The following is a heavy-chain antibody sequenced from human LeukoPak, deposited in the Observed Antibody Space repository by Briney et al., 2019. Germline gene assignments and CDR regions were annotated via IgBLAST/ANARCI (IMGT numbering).Heavy chain of an antibody. D-gene: IGHD6-6*01. J-gene: IGHJ4*02. V-gene: IGHV3-23*01. CDR3: AKDLEYGSCRFYFDY. CDR1: GLTLSDHI. CDR2: ISGSGGST. Sequence: PGGSLRLSCTASGLTLSDHIIDWVRQAPGKGLEWVSTISGSGGSTYYADSVKGLFTISRDNSKNTVSLQMNSLRAEDTAVYYCAKDLEYGSCRFYFDYWGLGTLVTVSS.